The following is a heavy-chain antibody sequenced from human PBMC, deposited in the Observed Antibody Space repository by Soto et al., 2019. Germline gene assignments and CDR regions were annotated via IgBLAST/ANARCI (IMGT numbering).Heavy chain of an antibody. V-gene: IGHV1-46*01. Sequence: SSVKVSCKASGYTFTSYYMHWVRQAPGQGLEWMGIINPSDGSTNYAQKFQGRVTMTRDTSTSTAYMELRSLRSDDTAVYYCAFMTRSAFDIWGQGTMVTVSS. J-gene: IGHJ3*02. CDR3: AFMTRSAFDI. D-gene: IGHD4-17*01. CDR2: INPSDGST. CDR1: GYTFTSYY.